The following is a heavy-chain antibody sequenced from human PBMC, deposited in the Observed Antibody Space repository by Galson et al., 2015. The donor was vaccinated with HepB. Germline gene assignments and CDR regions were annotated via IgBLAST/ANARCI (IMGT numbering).Heavy chain of an antibody. Sequence: PVKVSCKASGYTFTSYGISWVRQAPGQGLEWMGWISAYNGNTNYAQKLQGRVTMTTDTSTSTAYMELRSLRSDDTAVYYCARDGIAVFYYYGMDVWGQGTTVTVSS. D-gene: IGHD6-19*01. CDR2: ISAYNGNT. J-gene: IGHJ6*02. V-gene: IGHV1-18*04. CDR1: GYTFTSYG. CDR3: ARDGIAVFYYYGMDV.